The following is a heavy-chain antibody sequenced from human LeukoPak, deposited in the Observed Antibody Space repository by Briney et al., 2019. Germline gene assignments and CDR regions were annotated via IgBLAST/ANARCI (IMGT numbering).Heavy chain of an antibody. CDR3: ARGRYCSGGSCYPAIDYYYGMDV. CDR2: IIHIFGTA. J-gene: IGHJ6*02. V-gene: IGHV1-69*13. D-gene: IGHD2-15*01. Sequence: SVKVSCKASGGTFSSYAISWVRQAPGQGLEWMGGIIHIFGTANYAQKFQGRVTITADESTSTAYMELSSLRSEDTAVYYCARGRYCSGGSCYPAIDYYYGMDVWGQGTTVTVSS. CDR1: GGTFSSYA.